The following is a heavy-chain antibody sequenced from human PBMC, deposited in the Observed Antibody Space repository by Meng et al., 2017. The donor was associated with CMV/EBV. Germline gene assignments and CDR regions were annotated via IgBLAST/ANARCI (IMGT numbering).Heavy chain of an antibody. V-gene: IGHV3-23*03. CDR3: ARGGY. CDR1: GFTFSSYA. Sequence: LTCAASGFTFSSYAMSWVRQAPGKGLEWVSVIYSGGSSTYYADSVKGRFTISRDNSKNTLYLQMNSLRAEDTAVYYCARGGYWGQGTLVTVSS. CDR2: IYSGGSST. J-gene: IGHJ4*02. D-gene: IGHD3-16*01.